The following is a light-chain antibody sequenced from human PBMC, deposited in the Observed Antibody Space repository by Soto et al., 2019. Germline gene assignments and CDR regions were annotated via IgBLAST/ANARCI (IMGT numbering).Light chain of an antibody. CDR3: HQYYSYST. J-gene: IGKJ2*01. V-gene: IGKV1-5*03. CDR2: QAD. Sequence: DIQMPQSPSVLSASVGDRVTITCRASQAIRNSLAWYQQRPGKAPALLISQADDLQGGFPSRFSGSGSGSEFSLSISRLQPEDFAAYVGHQYYSYSTFGQGTKLE. CDR1: QAIRNS.